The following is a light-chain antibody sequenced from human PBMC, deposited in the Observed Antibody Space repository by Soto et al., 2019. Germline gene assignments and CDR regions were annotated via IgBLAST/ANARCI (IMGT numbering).Light chain of an antibody. CDR2: EVT. J-gene: IGLJ7*01. Sequence: QSALTQPAFVSGSPGQSITISCTGTSSDIGNYNYVSWYQQHPGKAPKLIIYEVTNRPSGVSDRFSGSKSGNTASLTISGLQAEDEADYHCSSYIRSSSSWVFGGGTQLTVL. CDR1: SSDIGNYNY. CDR3: SSYIRSSSSWV. V-gene: IGLV2-14*01.